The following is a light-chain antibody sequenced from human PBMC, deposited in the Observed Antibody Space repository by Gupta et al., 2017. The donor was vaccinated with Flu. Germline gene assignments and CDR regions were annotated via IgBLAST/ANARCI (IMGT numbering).Light chain of an antibody. V-gene: IGLV1-40*01. CDR2: GNS. J-gene: IGLJ2*01. CDR3: QSYDSSRSGHVV. Sequence: SVLPQPPSVSGAPGQRVTISCTGSSSNIGAGYDVHGYQQPPGTAPKLLIYGNSNRPSGVPDRFSGSKSGTSASLAITGLQAEDEADYYYQSYDSSRSGHVVFGGGTKLTVL. CDR1: SSNIGAGYD.